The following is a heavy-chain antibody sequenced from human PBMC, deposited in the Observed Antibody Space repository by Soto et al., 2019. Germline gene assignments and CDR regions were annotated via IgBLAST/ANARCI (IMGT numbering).Heavy chain of an antibody. V-gene: IGHV3-23*01. CDR1: GFTFSSYA. D-gene: IGHD4-17*01. J-gene: IGHJ5*02. CDR3: AKDPDYGDYVGWSDP. CDR2: ISGSGGST. Sequence: PGGSLRLSCAASGFTFSSYAMSWVRQAPGKGLEWVSAISGSGGSTYYADSVKGRFTISRDNSKNTLYLQMNSLRAEDTAVYYCAKDPDYGDYVGWSDPWGQGTLVTVSS.